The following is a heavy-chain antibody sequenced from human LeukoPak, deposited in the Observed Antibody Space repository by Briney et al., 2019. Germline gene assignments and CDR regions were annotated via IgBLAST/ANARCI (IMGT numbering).Heavy chain of an antibody. Sequence: ASAKVSCKASGYTFTGYYMHWVRQAPGQGLEWMGGIIPIFGTANYAQKFQGRVTITTDESTSTAYMELSSLRSEDTAVYYCARALYCSGGSCYRKYAFDIWGQGTMVTVSS. CDR1: GYTFTGYY. D-gene: IGHD2-15*01. CDR3: ARALYCSGGSCYRKYAFDI. V-gene: IGHV1-69*05. CDR2: IIPIFGTA. J-gene: IGHJ3*02.